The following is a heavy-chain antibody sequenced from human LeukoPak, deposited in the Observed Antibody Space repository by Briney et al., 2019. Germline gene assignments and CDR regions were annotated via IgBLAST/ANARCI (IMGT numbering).Heavy chain of an antibody. Sequence: GGSLRLSCEASGFTFSRYWMHWVRQAPGKGLVWVSRINGDGSGITYADSVKGRFTISRDNSKNTLYLQMNSLRAEDTAVYYCAKKSYYGSGSYYGAIDYWGQGTLVTVSS. CDR3: AKKSYYGSGSYYGAIDY. D-gene: IGHD3-10*01. V-gene: IGHV3-74*03. CDR2: INGDGSGI. J-gene: IGHJ4*02. CDR1: GFTFSRYW.